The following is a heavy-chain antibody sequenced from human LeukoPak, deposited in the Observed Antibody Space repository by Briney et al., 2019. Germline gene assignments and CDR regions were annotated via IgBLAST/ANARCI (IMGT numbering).Heavy chain of an antibody. D-gene: IGHD2-21*01. J-gene: IGHJ3*02. CDR2: INSGGDAT. V-gene: IGHV3-23*01. CDR3: AKAAVIIGLAAFDT. CDR1: GFSFSAYT. Sequence: GGSLRLSCAASGFSFSAYTMSWVRQAPGKGPEWVSAINSGGDATSYADSVRGRFTVSRDNSKNTLYLQMNSLRAEDTAVYSCAKAAVIIGLAAFDTWGQGTMVTVSS.